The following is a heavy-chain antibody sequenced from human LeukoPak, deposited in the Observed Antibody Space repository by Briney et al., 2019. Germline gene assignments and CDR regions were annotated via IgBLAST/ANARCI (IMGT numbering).Heavy chain of an antibody. V-gene: IGHV3-23*01. CDR2: ITGSGDST. D-gene: IGHD2-2*01. CDR1: GFTLSANA. J-gene: IGHJ5*02. Sequence: HPGGSLRLTCAASGFTLSANAMSWVRQAPGEGLEWVSGITGSGDSTYYADCVKGRFTISRDNFENTLYLQMNSLRAEDTALYYCAKAPLLHVYCSSSRCLGGWNNWFDPWGQGTLVTVSS. CDR3: AKAPLLHVYCSSSRCLGGWNNWFDP.